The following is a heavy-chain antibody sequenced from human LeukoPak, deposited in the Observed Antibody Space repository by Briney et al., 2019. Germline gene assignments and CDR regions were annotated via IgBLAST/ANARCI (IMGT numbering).Heavy chain of an antibody. J-gene: IGHJ4*02. CDR1: GYTFTSYG. CDR2: ISAYNGNT. V-gene: IGHV1-18*01. CDR3: ARDRRLGSIAARPYYFDY. Sequence: VASVKVSCKASGYTFTSYGISWVRQAPGQGLEWMGWISAYNGNTNYAQKLQGRVTMTTDTSTSTAYMELRSLRSDDTAVYYCARDRRLGSIAARPYYFDYWGQGTLVTVSS. D-gene: IGHD6-6*01.